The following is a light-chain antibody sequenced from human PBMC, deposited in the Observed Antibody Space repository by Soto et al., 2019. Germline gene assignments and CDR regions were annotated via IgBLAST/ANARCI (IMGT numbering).Light chain of an antibody. CDR2: DVS. V-gene: IGKV3D-15*01. CDR1: QYINTR. J-gene: IGKJ1*01. CDR3: QQYNIWPQT. Sequence: IVLTQSPATLSSFPGDRVTPSCRASQYINTRLAWYQHRTGQAPRLLIYDVSNRAAGIPDRLSGSGSGTELNLTISRLQSEDFAVYFCQQYNIWPQTCGQGTKVDIK.